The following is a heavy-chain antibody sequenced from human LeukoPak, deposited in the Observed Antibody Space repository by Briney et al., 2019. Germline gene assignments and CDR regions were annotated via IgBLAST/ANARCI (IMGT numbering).Heavy chain of an antibody. V-gene: IGHV4-39*01. Sequence: SETLSLTCTVSGDSMSSSHYCWGWIRQPPGKGLEWIGSIYYSGSTYYNPSLKSRVTMSVDTSKNQFSLKLSSVTAADTAVYYCARHAVEAASRWFDPWGQGTLVTVSS. CDR3: ARHAVEAASRWFDP. CDR2: IYYSGST. CDR1: GDSMSSSHYC. D-gene: IGHD1-1*01. J-gene: IGHJ5*02.